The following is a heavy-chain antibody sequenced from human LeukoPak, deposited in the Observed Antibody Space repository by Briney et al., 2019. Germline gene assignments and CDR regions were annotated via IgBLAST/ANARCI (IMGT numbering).Heavy chain of an antibody. CDR1: GYTFTSYD. CDR2: MNPNSGNT. D-gene: IGHD7-27*01. Sequence: ASVKVSCKASGYTFTSYDINWVRQATGQGLEWMGWMNPNSGNTGYAQKFQGRVTITRNTSISTAYMELSSLRSEDTAVYYCARGLGPESYFDYWGQGTLVTVSS. CDR3: ARGLGPESYFDY. V-gene: IGHV1-8*03. J-gene: IGHJ4*02.